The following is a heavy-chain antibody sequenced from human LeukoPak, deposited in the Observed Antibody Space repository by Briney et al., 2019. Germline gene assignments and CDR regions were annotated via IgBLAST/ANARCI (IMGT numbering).Heavy chain of an antibody. CDR3: ARGDTNFDY. Sequence: GESLKISCKGSGYSFTSYWIGWVRQMPGKGLEWMGIVYPGDSNTIYSPSFQSQVTISADKSISTAYLQCSSLKASDTAMYYCARGDTNFDYWGQGTLVTVSS. CDR2: VYPGDSNT. D-gene: IGHD2-21*01. J-gene: IGHJ4*02. V-gene: IGHV5-51*01. CDR1: GYSFTSYW.